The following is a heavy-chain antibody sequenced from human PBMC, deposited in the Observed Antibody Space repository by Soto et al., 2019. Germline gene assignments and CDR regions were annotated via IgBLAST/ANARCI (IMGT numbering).Heavy chain of an antibody. Sequence: SQTLSPTCAISGDSVSSNSSSWSWIRQSPSRGLEWLGRTYYRSKWYNDYAVSVNSRITINPDTSKNQFSLQLTSVTPEDTAVYFCARGSHDSTWSWGQGTPVTVSS. J-gene: IGHJ5*02. CDR1: GDSVSSNSSS. D-gene: IGHD2-2*01. CDR2: TYYRSKWYN. CDR3: ARGSHDSTWS. V-gene: IGHV6-1*01.